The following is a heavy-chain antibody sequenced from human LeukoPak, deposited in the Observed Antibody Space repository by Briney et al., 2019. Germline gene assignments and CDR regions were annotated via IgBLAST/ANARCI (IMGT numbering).Heavy chain of an antibody. J-gene: IGHJ3*02. CDR1: GGSISSSSYY. CDR2: IYYSGNT. Sequence: KPSETLSLTCTVSGGSISSSSYYWGWIRQPPGKGLEWIGSIYYSGNTYYNPSLKSRVTISVDTSKNQFSLKLSSVTAADTAVYYCARQKYYYDSSGLDAFDIWGQGTMVTVSS. V-gene: IGHV4-39*01. D-gene: IGHD3-22*01. CDR3: ARQKYYYDSSGLDAFDI.